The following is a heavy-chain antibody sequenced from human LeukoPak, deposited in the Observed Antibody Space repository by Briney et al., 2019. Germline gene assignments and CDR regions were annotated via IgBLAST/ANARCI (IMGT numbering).Heavy chain of an antibody. Sequence: SSETLSLTCTVSGGSISSSSYYWGWIRQPPGKGLEWIGSIYYSGSTYYNPSLKSRVTISVDTSENQFSLKLSSVTAADTAVYYCARTEAAGSYYFDYWGQGTLVTVSS. D-gene: IGHD6-13*01. J-gene: IGHJ4*02. CDR2: IYYSGST. CDR1: GGSISSSSYY. V-gene: IGHV4-39*01. CDR3: ARTEAAGSYYFDY.